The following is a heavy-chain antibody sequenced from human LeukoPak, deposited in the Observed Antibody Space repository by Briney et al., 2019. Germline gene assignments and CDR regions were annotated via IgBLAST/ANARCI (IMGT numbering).Heavy chain of an antibody. CDR1: GDSVSFSY. V-gene: IGHV4-59*08. CDR2: VFHTGGS. CDR3: ARHPFAPPFER. D-gene: IGHD3-16*01. J-gene: IGHJ4*02. Sequence: SETLSLTCAVSGDSVSFSYWSWIRQPPGKGLEWTGYVFHTGGSNCNPSLKRRVTMSLDTSKNQLSLRLTSVTAADTAVYYCARHPFAPPFERWGRGTLVTVSS.